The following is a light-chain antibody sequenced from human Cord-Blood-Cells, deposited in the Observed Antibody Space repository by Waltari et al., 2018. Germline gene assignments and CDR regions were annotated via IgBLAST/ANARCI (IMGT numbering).Light chain of an antibody. CDR2: AAS. J-gene: IGKJ3*01. CDR1: QGISSR. CDR3: QQANSFPFT. V-gene: IGKV1-12*01. Sequence: DIQMTQSPSSVSASVGDRVTITCRASQGISSRLALYQQKPRKAPKLLIYAASSLKSGVPSRFSGSGSCTDFTLTIGSLQPEDFATYYGQQANSFPFTFGPGTKVDIK.